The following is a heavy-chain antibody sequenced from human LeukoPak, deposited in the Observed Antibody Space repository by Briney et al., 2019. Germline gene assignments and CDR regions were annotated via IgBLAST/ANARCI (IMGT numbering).Heavy chain of an antibody. D-gene: IGHD5-18*01. V-gene: IGHV4-59*01. CDR3: ATVDTDDAFDI. CDR2: IYYSGST. CDR1: GGSISSYY. Sequence: SETLSLTCTVSGGSISSYYWSWIRQPPGKGLEWIGYIYYSGSTNYNPSLKSRVTISVDTSKNQFSLKLSSVTAADTAVNYCATVDTDDAFDIWGQGTMVTVSS. J-gene: IGHJ3*02.